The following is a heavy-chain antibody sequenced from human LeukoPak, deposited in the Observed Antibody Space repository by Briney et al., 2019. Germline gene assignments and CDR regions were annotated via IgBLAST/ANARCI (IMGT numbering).Heavy chain of an antibody. J-gene: IGHJ5*02. CDR3: ASSPRGSWYFVGRFDP. CDR1: GGSFSGYY. V-gene: IGHV4-34*01. CDR2: INHSGST. D-gene: IGHD6-13*01. Sequence: PSETLSLTCAVYGGSFSGYYWSWIRQPPGKGLEWIGEINHSGSTNYNPSLKSRVTISVDTSKNQFSLKLSSVTAADTAVYYCASSPRGSWYFVGRFDPWGQGTLVTVSS.